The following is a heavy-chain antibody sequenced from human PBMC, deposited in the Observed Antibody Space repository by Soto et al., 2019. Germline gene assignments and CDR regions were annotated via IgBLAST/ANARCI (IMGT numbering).Heavy chain of an antibody. CDR3: ARAVRIVDSSGYYGESQH. V-gene: IGHV4-59*12. CDR2: IYYSGST. D-gene: IGHD3-22*01. Sequence: QVQLQESGPGLVKPSETLFLTCTVSGGSISSYYWSWLRQPPGKGLELIGYIYYSGSTNYNPSLKSRVTISVDASKNQFSLKRSSVTAADTAVYYCARAVRIVDSSGYYGESQHWGQGTMVTVSS. J-gene: IGHJ1*01. CDR1: GGSISSYY.